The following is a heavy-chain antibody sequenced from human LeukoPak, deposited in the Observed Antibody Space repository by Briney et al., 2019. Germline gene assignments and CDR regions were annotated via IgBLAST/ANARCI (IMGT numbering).Heavy chain of an antibody. V-gene: IGHV3-66*02. CDR3: ARGITIFGVVDY. CDR2: IYSGGST. D-gene: IGHD3-3*01. J-gene: IGHJ4*02. Sequence: GGSLRLSCAATGFTVSSNYMSWVRQAPGKGLEWVSVIYSGGSTYYADSVKGRFTISRDNSKNTLYLQMNSLRAEDTAVYYCARGITIFGVVDYWGQGTLVTVSS. CDR1: GFTVSSNY.